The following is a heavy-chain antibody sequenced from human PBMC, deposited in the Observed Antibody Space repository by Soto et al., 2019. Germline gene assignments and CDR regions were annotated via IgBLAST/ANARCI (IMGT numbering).Heavy chain of an antibody. D-gene: IGHD3-22*01. CDR1: GYTFTSYG. J-gene: IGHJ4*02. CDR3: ARDRDGSYYDSSGYPYYFDY. CDR2: ISAYNGNT. V-gene: IGHV1-18*01. Sequence: QVQLVQSGAEMKKPGASVKVSCKASGYTFTSYGISWVRQAPGQGLEWMGWISAYNGNTNYAQKLQGRVTMTTDTSTSTAYMELRSLRSDDTAVYYCARDRDGSYYDSSGYPYYFDYWGQGTLVTVSS.